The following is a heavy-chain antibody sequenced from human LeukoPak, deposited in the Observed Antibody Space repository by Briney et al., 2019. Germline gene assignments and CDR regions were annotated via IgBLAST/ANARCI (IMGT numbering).Heavy chain of an antibody. CDR3: ARGFLWNPGTFDI. J-gene: IGHJ3*02. V-gene: IGHV4-61*02. Sequence: PSQTLSLTCTVSGGSIRSGNYYWSWIRQPAGKGLEWIGRINTRGSTNYNPSLKSRVTISVDMSKNQFSLKLSSVTAADTAVYYCARGFLWNPGTFDIWGQGTMVTVSS. CDR2: INTRGST. D-gene: IGHD1-1*01. CDR1: GGSIRSGNYY.